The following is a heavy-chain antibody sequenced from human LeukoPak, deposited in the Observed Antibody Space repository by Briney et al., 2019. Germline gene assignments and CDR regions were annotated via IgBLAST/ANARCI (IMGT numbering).Heavy chain of an antibody. CDR3: AKDKSGSYYAVTPQPPQA. Sequence: PGGSLRLSCAASGFTYSSYAMHWVRQAPGKGLEWVALIAYDGSNKYYADSVKGRFTISRDNSKNTLYLQMNSLRAEDTAVYYCAKDKSGSYYAVTPQPPQAWGQGTLVTVSS. D-gene: IGHD1-26*01. CDR1: GFTYSSYA. J-gene: IGHJ5*02. CDR2: IAYDGSNK. V-gene: IGHV3-30-3*01.